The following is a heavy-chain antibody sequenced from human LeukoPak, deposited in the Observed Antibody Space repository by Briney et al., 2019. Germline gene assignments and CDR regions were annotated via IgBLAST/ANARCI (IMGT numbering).Heavy chain of an antibody. CDR1: GFTFSSYG. CDR3: AKDGFDI. CDR2: IRYDGSNK. Sequence: GGSLRLSCAASGFTFSSYGMHWVRQAPGKGLEWVAFIRYDGSNKYYADSVKGRFTISRDTSKNTLFLQMNSLRPEDTAMYYCAKDGFDIWGRGTMVTVSS. J-gene: IGHJ3*02. V-gene: IGHV3-30*02.